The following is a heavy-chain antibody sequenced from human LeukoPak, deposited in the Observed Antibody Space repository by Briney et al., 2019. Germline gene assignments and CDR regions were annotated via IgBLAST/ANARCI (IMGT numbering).Heavy chain of an antibody. CDR1: GYSFTSYW. J-gene: IGHJ4*02. CDR3: ARGLRARSGYDSDFHFDY. CDR2: IYPGDSDT. D-gene: IGHD5-12*01. V-gene: IGHV5-51*01. Sequence: GESLKISCKGSGYSFTSYWIGWVCQMPGKGLEWMGIIYPGDSDTRYSPSFQGQVTISADKSISTAYLQWSSLKASDTAMYYCARGLRARSGYDSDFHFDYWGQGTLVTVSS.